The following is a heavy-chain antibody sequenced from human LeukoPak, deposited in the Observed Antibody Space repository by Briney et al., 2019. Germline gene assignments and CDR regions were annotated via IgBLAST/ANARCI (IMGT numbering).Heavy chain of an antibody. Sequence: ASVKVSCKASGYTFTSYGISWVRQAPGQGLEWMGWINPNSGGTNYAQKFQGRVTMTRDTSISTAYMELSRLRSDDTAVYYCARDIVVVPAATDYYYGMDVWGQGTTVTVSS. CDR2: INPNSGGT. CDR3: ARDIVVVPAATDYYYGMDV. J-gene: IGHJ6*02. V-gene: IGHV1-2*02. D-gene: IGHD2-2*01. CDR1: GYTFTSYG.